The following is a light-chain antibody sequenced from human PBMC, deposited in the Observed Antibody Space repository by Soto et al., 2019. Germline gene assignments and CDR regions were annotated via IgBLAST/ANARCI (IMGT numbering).Light chain of an antibody. CDR2: DVT. Sequence: QSALSQPRSMSESPGQSVTISCSGTSRDVGAYNYVSWFQHHPGKAPKLIIYDVTRRPSGVSNRFSGSEPGNTASLTISGLQAEDEADYYCCSSAPSRTFVFGTGTKLTVL. J-gene: IGLJ1*01. CDR1: SRDVGAYNY. V-gene: IGLV2-11*01. CDR3: CSSAPSRTFV.